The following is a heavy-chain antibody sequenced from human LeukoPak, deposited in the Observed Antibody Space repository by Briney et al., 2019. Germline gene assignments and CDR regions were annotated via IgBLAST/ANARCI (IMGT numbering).Heavy chain of an antibody. V-gene: IGHV3-7*01. Sequence: GGSLRLSCAASGFTFSDYYMSWIRQAPGKGLEWVANIKQDGSERYYVDSVKGRFTISRDNAKNSLYLQMNSLRAEDTAVYYCARYGKEAADFDYWGQGALVTVSS. CDR1: GFTFSDYY. D-gene: IGHD2-15*01. J-gene: IGHJ4*02. CDR2: IKQDGSER. CDR3: ARYGKEAADFDY.